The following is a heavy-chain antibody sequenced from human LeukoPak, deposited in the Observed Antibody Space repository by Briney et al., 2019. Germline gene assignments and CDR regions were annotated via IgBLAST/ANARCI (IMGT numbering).Heavy chain of an antibody. V-gene: IGHV1-46*01. Sequence: GASVKVSCKASGYTFTSYYMHWVRQAPGQGLEWMGIINPNGGSTSYAQKFQGRVTMTRDTSTSTVYMELSSLRSEDTAVYYCASGSRLLDAFDIWGQGTMVTVSS. J-gene: IGHJ3*02. CDR2: INPNGGST. CDR3: ASGSRLLDAFDI. D-gene: IGHD2-15*01. CDR1: GYTFTSYY.